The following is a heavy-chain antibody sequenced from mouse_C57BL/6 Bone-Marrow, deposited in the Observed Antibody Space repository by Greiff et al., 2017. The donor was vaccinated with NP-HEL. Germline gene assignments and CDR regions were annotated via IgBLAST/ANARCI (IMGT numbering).Heavy chain of an antibody. Sequence: QVQLKESGAELVKPGASVKISCKASGYAFSSYWMNWVKQRPGKGLEWIRQIYPGDGDTNYNGKFKGKATLTADKSSSTAYMQLSSLTSEDSAVYFCARELVYYFDYWGQGTTLTVSS. CDR3: ARELVYYFDY. J-gene: IGHJ2*01. CDR2: IYPGDGDT. CDR1: GYAFSSYW. D-gene: IGHD6-2*01. V-gene: IGHV1-80*01.